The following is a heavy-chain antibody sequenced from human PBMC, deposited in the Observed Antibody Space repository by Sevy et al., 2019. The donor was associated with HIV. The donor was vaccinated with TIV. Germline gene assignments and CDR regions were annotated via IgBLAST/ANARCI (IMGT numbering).Heavy chain of an antibody. V-gene: IGHV4-59*01. CDR2: IYYTGST. J-gene: IGHJ5*02. Sequence: SETLSLTCTVSGGSISTYYWSWIRQPPGKGLEYIGYIYYTGSTNYNPSRKSRVTISVDTSKNQFSLNLRSVTAVDTAVYYCARAPPVRSGDDSLNWFDPWGQGTLVTVSS. D-gene: IGHD5-12*01. CDR3: ARAPPVRSGDDSLNWFDP. CDR1: GGSISTYY.